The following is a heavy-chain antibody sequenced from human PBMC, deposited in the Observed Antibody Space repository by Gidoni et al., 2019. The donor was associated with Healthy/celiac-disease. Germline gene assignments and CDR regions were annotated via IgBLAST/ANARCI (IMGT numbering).Heavy chain of an antibody. CDR3: ARGGGGGIAAAGGGEDDY. J-gene: IGHJ4*02. Sequence: EVQLVESGGGLVQPGGSLRLSCAASGFTFSSYDMHWFRQATGKGLEWVSAIGTAGDTYYPGSGKGRFIISRENAKNSLYLQMNSLRAGDTAVYYCARGGGGGIAAAGGGEDDYWGQGTLVTVSS. V-gene: IGHV3-13*01. CDR1: GFTFSSYD. CDR2: IGTAGDT. D-gene: IGHD6-13*01.